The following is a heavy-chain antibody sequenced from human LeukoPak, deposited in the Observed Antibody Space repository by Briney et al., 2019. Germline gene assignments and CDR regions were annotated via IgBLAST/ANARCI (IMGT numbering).Heavy chain of an antibody. J-gene: IGHJ4*02. CDR2: INWNGGST. Sequence: PGGSLRLSCAASGFTFDDYGMSWVRQAPGKGLEWVSGINWNGGSTGYADSVKGRFTISRDNAKNSLYLQMNSLRAEDTALYHCARARHYYEVSGYPFFDYGAQEPRVTVPS. D-gene: IGHD3-22*01. CDR3: ARARHYYEVSGYPFFDY. V-gene: IGHV3-20*01. CDR1: GFTFDDYG.